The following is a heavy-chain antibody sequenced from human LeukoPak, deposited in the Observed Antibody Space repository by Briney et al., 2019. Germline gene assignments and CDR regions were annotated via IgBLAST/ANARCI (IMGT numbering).Heavy chain of an antibody. V-gene: IGHV4-34*01. CDR1: GGSFSGYY. D-gene: IGHD3-9*01. J-gene: IGHJ4*02. CDR2: INHSGST. Sequence: SETLSLTCAVYGGSFSGYYWSWIRQPPGKGLEWIGEINHSGSTNYNPSLKSRVTISVDTSKNQFSLKLSSVTAADTAVYYCARGPYILTGYFVYWGQGTLVTVSS. CDR3: ARGPYILTGYFVY.